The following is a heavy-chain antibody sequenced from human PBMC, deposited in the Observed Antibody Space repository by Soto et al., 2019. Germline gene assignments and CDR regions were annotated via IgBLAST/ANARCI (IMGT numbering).Heavy chain of an antibody. Sequence: QVQLVESGGGVVQPERSLRLSCAASGFSVRTSGMHWVRQAPGKGLEWVALIWNDGNNKVYADSVKGRFTISNDNSQNTIYLQMDSLRGEDTALYYCARDDNLKGNAFDVWGQGTMVTVSS. D-gene: IGHD3-10*01. CDR2: IWNDGNNK. CDR1: GFSVRTSG. V-gene: IGHV3-33*01. CDR3: ARDDNLKGNAFDV. J-gene: IGHJ3*01.